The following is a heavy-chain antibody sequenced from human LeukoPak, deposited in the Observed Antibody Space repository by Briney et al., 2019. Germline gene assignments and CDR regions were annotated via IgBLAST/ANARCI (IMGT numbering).Heavy chain of an antibody. J-gene: IGHJ6*02. CDR1: GGSISSGGYY. Sequence: SETLSLTCTVSGGSISSGGYYWSWIRQHPGKGLEWIGYIYYSGSTYYSPSLKSRVTISVDTSKNQFSLKLSSVTAADTAVYYCARDSRGGYNWNDYYYGMDVWGQGTTVTVSS. D-gene: IGHD1-20*01. CDR2: IYYSGST. CDR3: ARDSRGGYNWNDYYYGMDV. V-gene: IGHV4-31*03.